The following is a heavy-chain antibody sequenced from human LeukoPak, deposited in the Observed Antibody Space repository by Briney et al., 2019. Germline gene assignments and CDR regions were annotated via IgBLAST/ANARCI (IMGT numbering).Heavy chain of an antibody. J-gene: IGHJ4*02. CDR1: GYSISSGYY. CDR3: ARGGVATVTTYY. CDR2: IYHSGST. Sequence: PSETLSLTCTVSGYSISSGYYWGWIRQPPGKGLEWIGSIYHSGSTYYNPSLKSRVTISVDTSKNQFSLKLSSVTAADTAVYYCARGGVATVTTYYWGQGTLVTVSS. V-gene: IGHV4-38-2*02. D-gene: IGHD4-17*01.